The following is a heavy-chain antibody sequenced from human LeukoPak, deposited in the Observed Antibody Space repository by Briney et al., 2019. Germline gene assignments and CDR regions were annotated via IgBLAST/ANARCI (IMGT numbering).Heavy chain of an antibody. CDR2: ISYDGSNK. CDR3: ATNVVVVAATPFGAFDI. D-gene: IGHD2-15*01. V-gene: IGHV3-30-3*01. CDR1: GFTFSSYA. J-gene: IGHJ3*02. Sequence: GRSLRLSCAASGFTFSSYAMHWVRQAPGKGLEWVAVISYDGSNKYYADSVKGRFTISRDSSKNTLYLQMNSLRAEDTAVYYCATNVVVVAATPFGAFDIWGQGTMVTVSS.